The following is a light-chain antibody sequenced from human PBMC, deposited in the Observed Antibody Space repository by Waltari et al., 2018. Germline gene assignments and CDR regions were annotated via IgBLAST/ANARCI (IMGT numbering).Light chain of an antibody. CDR1: SGHSSNI. J-gene: IGLJ3*02. Sequence: QLVLTQSPSASASLGASVKLTCTLSSGHSSNIIAWHQQQTEKGHRNLMKVNSDGSHSKGDAIPERFAGSSSGAGRTLTISSLQSEEEADYYGQTGGHGTWVFGGGTKLTVL. CDR3: QTGGHGTWV. V-gene: IGLV4-69*01. CDR2: VNSDGSH.